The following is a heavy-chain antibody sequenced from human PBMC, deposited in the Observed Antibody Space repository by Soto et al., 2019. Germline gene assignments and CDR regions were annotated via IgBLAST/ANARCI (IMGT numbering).Heavy chain of an antibody. CDR2: ISSSSSYI. CDR1: GFTFSSYS. Sequence: PGGSLRLSCAASGFTFSSYSMNWVRQAPGKGLEWVSSISSSSSYIYYADSVKGRFTISRDNSKNTLYLQMNSLRAEDTAVYYCARGPVPYYDILTGYFEADYGMDVWGQGTTVTVSS. D-gene: IGHD3-9*01. J-gene: IGHJ6*02. V-gene: IGHV3-21*01. CDR3: ARGPVPYYDILTGYFEADYGMDV.